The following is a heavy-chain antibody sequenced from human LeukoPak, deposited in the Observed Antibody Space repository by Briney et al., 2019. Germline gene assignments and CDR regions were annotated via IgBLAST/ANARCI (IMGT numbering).Heavy chain of an antibody. J-gene: IGHJ4*02. Sequence: ASVKVSCKASGYTFTSYGISWVRQAPGQGLEWMGWISAYNGNTNYAQKLQGRVTMTTDTSTSTAYMELRSLRSDDAAVYYCARASPTYYYDSSGLDYWGQGTLVTVSS. V-gene: IGHV1-18*01. D-gene: IGHD3-22*01. CDR2: ISAYNGNT. CDR3: ARASPTYYYDSSGLDY. CDR1: GYTFTSYG.